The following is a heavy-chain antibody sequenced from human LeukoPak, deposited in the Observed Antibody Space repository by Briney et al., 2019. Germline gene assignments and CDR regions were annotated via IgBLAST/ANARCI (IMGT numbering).Heavy chain of an antibody. CDR1: GFTVSSNY. Sequence: GGSLRLSCAASGFTVSSNYMSWVRQAPGKGLEWVSTISGPGSSTYYADSVKGRFTISRDYSKNTLFLQMNSLRAEDTAVYYCAKEGGGNYFGKDYFDYWGQGTLVTVSS. CDR2: ISGPGSST. CDR3: AKEGGGNYFGKDYFDY. J-gene: IGHJ4*02. V-gene: IGHV3-23*01. D-gene: IGHD1-26*01.